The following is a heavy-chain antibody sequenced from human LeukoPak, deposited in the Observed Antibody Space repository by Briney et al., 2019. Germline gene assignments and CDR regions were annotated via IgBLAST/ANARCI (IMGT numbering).Heavy chain of an antibody. V-gene: IGHV4-59*01. J-gene: IGHJ3*02. D-gene: IGHD3-10*01. CDR2: IYYSGST. CDR3: ARVRKDRGAFDI. Sequence: SETLSLTCTVFGGSISSYYWSWIRQPPGKGLEWIGYIYYSGSTNYNPSLKSRVTISVDTSKNQFSLKLSSVTAADTAVYYCARVRKDRGAFDIWGQGTMVTVSS. CDR1: GGSISSYY.